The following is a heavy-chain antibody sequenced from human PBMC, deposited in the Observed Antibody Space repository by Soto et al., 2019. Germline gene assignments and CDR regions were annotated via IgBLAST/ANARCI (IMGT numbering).Heavy chain of an antibody. D-gene: IGHD6-19*01. J-gene: IGHJ5*02. CDR3: ATVRKGSGWYDDH. CDR1: GFTFRNYG. Sequence: PGGSLRLSCAASGFTFRNYGMHWVRQAPGKGVEWVAVIWYDGGIKYYADSVKGRFTISRDNSKNTLYLQMNSLGVEDTAVYYCATVRKGSGWYDDHWGQGTQVTVSS. V-gene: IGHV3-33*01. CDR2: IWYDGGIK.